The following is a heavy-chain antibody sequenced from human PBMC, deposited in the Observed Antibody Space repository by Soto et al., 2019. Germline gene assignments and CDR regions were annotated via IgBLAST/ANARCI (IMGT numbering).Heavy chain of an antibody. J-gene: IGHJ4*02. CDR2: ISYHGSNK. CDR3: ASQHDYGDYSFDY. V-gene: IGHV3-30-3*01. Sequence: GGSLRLSCAASGFTFSSYAMHWVRQAPGKGLEWVAVISYHGSNKYYADSVKGRFTISRDNSKNTLYLQMNSLRAEDTAVYYCASQHDYGDYSFDYWGQGTLVTVSS. D-gene: IGHD4-17*01. CDR1: GFTFSSYA.